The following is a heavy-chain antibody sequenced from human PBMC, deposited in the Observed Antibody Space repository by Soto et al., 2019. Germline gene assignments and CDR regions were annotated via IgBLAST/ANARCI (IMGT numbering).Heavy chain of an antibody. CDR2: IIPIFGTA. V-gene: IGHV1-69*06. J-gene: IGHJ6*02. CDR1: GGTFSSYA. CDR3: ATEIVLRYFDGFIPQPYCYYGMVV. D-gene: IGHD3-9*01. Sequence: ASVKVSCKASGGTFSSYAISWVRQAPGQGLEWMGGIIPIFGTANYAQKFQGRVTITAAKSTSTAYMELSSLRSEDTAVYYCATEIVLRYFDGFIPQPYCYYGMVVWGQGTTVTVPS.